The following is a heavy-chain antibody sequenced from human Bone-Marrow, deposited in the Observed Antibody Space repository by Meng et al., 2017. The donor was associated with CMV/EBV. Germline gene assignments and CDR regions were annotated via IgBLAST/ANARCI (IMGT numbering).Heavy chain of an antibody. D-gene: IGHD2-2*02. V-gene: IGHV1-8*02. J-gene: IGHJ6*02. Sequence: ASVKVSCKASGYTFTGYFIHWVRQAPGQGLEWMGWMNPNSGNTGYAQKFQGRVTMTRNTSISTAYMELSSLRSEDTAVYYCARGIGYCSSTSCYTEYYYYGMDVWGQGTTVTVSS. CDR3: ARGIGYCSSTSCYTEYYYYGMDV. CDR1: GYTFTGYF. CDR2: MNPNSGNT.